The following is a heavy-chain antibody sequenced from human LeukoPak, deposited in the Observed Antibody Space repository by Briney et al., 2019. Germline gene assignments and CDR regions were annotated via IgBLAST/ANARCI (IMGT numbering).Heavy chain of an antibody. Sequence: ASVKVSCKASGYTFTSYGISWVRQAPGQGLEWMGWISAYNGNTNYAQKLQGRVTMTTDTSTSTAYMELRSLRSDDTAVYYCAGVRDGIIVVVPAASLDYWGRGTLVTVSS. D-gene: IGHD2-2*01. CDR3: AGVRDGIIVVVPAASLDY. V-gene: IGHV1-18*01. CDR1: GYTFTSYG. CDR2: ISAYNGNT. J-gene: IGHJ4*02.